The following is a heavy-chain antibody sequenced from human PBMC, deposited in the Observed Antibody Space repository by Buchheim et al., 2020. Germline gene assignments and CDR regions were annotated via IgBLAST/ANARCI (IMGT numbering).Heavy chain of an antibody. Sequence: QVQLQESGPGLVKPSETLSLTCTVSGGSISSYYWSWIRQPPGKGLEWIGYIYYSGSTNYNPSLKSRVTISVDTSKNQFSLKLSSVTAAGTAVYYCASSTFYDFWSGYLGYYYYGMDVWGQGTT. CDR2: IYYSGST. CDR1: GGSISSYY. D-gene: IGHD3-3*01. V-gene: IGHV4-59*08. J-gene: IGHJ6*02. CDR3: ASSTFYDFWSGYLGYYYYGMDV.